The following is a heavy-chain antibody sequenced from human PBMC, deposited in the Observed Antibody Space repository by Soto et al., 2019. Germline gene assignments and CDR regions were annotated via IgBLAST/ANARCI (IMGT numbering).Heavy chain of an antibody. J-gene: IGHJ4*02. Sequence: GGSLRLSCAASGFTFSSYAMSWVRQAPGKGLEWVSAINGSGGSTYYADSVKGRFTISRDNSKNTLYLQMNSLRAEDTAVYYCANHVLEWELLPFDYWGQGTLVTVSS. V-gene: IGHV3-23*01. CDR3: ANHVLEWELLPFDY. CDR1: GFTFSSYA. D-gene: IGHD1-26*01. CDR2: INGSGGST.